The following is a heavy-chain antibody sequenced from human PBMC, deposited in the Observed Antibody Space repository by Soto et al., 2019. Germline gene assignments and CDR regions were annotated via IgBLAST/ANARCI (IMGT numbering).Heavy chain of an antibody. J-gene: IGHJ3*02. CDR3: ARDGWGGAFDI. V-gene: IGHV1-69*08. Sequence: VQLVQSGAEVKKPGSSVKVSCKASGGTFSSYTISWVRQAPGQGLEWMGRIIPILGIANYAQKFQGRVTITADKSTSTAYMELSSLRSEDTAVYYCARDGWGGAFDIWGQGTMVTVSS. CDR1: GGTFSSYT. D-gene: IGHD1-26*01. CDR2: IIPILGIA.